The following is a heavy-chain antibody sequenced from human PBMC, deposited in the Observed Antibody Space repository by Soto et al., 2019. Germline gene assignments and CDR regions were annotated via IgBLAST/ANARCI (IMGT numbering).Heavy chain of an antibody. CDR3: AKDRKTGSGWYWDY. CDR2: ISASGVST. Sequence: GGSLGLSCPASGLTFRSYAMSWVRQAPGKGLEWVSGISASGVSTYYADSVKGRFTISRDNSENTLYLQMNSLRAEDTALYYCAKDRKTGSGWYWDYWGQGTLVTVSS. J-gene: IGHJ4*02. D-gene: IGHD6-19*01. CDR1: GLTFRSYA. V-gene: IGHV3-23*01.